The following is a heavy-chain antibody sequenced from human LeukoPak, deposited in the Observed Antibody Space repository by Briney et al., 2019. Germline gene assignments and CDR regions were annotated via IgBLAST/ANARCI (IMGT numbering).Heavy chain of an antibody. Sequence: ASVKVSCKASGYTFSGYYMHWVRQAPGQGLEWMGWTNPNSGGTNYAQEFQGRVTMTRDTSISTAYMELIRLRSADTAVYYCARVGRAFTARSSFFDYWGQGTLVTVSS. CDR3: ARVGRAFTARSSFFDY. J-gene: IGHJ4*02. CDR1: GYTFSGYY. CDR2: TNPNSGGT. V-gene: IGHV1-2*02. D-gene: IGHD6-6*01.